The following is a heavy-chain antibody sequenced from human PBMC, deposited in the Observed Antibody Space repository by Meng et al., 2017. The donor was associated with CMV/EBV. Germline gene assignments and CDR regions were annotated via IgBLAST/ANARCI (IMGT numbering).Heavy chain of an antibody. J-gene: IGHJ6*02. D-gene: IGHD2-2*01. V-gene: IGHV3-11*01. CDR2: ISSSGSTI. Sequence: LSLTCAASGFTFSDYYMSWIRQAPGKGLEWVSYISSSGSTIYYADSVKGRFTISRDNAKNSLYLQMNSLRAEDTAVYYCAREVIVVVPAATPSYYYYGMDVWGQGTTVTVSS. CDR1: GFTFSDYY. CDR3: AREVIVVVPAATPSYYYYGMDV.